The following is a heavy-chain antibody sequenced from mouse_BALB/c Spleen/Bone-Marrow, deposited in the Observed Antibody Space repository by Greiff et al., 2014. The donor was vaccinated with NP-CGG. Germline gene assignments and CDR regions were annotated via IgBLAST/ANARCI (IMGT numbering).Heavy chain of an antibody. D-gene: IGHD2-4*01. CDR1: GFNIKDYY. V-gene: IGHV14-4*02. CDR2: IDPENGDT. CDR3: NARGDYDFDYFDH. Sequence: EVQLQQSGAELVRSGASVKLSCTASGFNIKDYYIHWVKQRPEQGLEWIGWIDPENGDTEYAPKFQGKATMTADTSSNTAYLQLSSLTSEDTAVYYCNARGDYDFDYFDHWGQGTTLTVSS. J-gene: IGHJ2*01.